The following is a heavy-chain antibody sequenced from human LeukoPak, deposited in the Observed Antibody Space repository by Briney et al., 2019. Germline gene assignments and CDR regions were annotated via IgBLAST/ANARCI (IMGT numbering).Heavy chain of an antibody. CDR1: GGSISSGDYF. CDR2: VYYSGTT. Sequence: PSETLSLTCSVSGGSISSGDYFWTWIRQPPGKGLEYIGYVYYSGTTYYNPSLKSRITMSVDMSANQFSLRLTSVSAADTAVYYCTRAYWIGFHFDSWGQGILVSVSS. J-gene: IGHJ4*02. V-gene: IGHV4-30-4*01. D-gene: IGHD3-3*01. CDR3: TRAYWIGFHFDS.